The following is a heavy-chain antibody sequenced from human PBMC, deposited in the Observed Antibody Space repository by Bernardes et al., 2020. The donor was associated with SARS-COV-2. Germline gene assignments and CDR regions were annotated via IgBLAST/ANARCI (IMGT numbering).Heavy chain of an antibody. CDR3: ARLGEGYCSSTSCYTSYYYYGMDV. Sequence: ASVKVSCKASGYTFTSYDINWVRQATGQGLEWMGWMNPNSGNTGYAQKFQGRVTMTRNTSISTAYMELSSLRSEDTAVYYCARLGEGYCSSTSCYTSYYYYGMDVWGQATTVTVSS. D-gene: IGHD2-2*02. J-gene: IGHJ6*02. CDR1: GYTFTSYD. CDR2: MNPNSGNT. V-gene: IGHV1-8*01.